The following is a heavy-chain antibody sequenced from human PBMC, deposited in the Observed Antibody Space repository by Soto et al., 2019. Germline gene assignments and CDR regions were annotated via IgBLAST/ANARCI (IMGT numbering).Heavy chain of an antibody. CDR1: GGSLITYY. CDR2: IFYSGGT. CDR3: GGFYYDGSRNHPALTP. V-gene: IGHV4-59*01. J-gene: IGHJ5*02. Sequence: PSETLSLTCTVSGGSLITYYWSWIRQPPGKGLEWIGYIFYSGGTNYNPSLNSRVTISADTSKNQFSLKLNSVTAVDTAVYYCGGFYYDGSRNHPALTPWGQGILVTVPS. D-gene: IGHD3-22*01.